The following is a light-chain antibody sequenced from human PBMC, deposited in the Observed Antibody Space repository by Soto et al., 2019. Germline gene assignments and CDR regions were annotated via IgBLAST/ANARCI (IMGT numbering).Light chain of an antibody. CDR2: GND. CDR3: AAWDDTLNVWV. J-gene: IGLJ3*02. Sequence: QSVLTQPPSASGTPGQRITISCSGSNSNIESNTVNWYLQLPGTAPKLLIYGNDQRPSGVPDRFSGSKSGTSASLAISGLQSEDEAAYYCAAWDDTLNVWVFGGGTKLTV. CDR1: NSNIESNT. V-gene: IGLV1-44*01.